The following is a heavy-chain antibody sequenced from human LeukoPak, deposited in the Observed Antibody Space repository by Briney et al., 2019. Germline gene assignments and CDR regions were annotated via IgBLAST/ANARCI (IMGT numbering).Heavy chain of an antibody. J-gene: IGHJ5*02. CDR2: IYTSGST. V-gene: IGHV4-4*07. CDR3: VRVRRIGAALGWFDP. D-gene: IGHD6-13*01. CDR1: GGSISSYY. Sequence: SETLSLTCTVSGGSISSYYWSWIRQPAGKGLEWIGRIYTSGSTNYNPSLKSRVTMSVDTSKNQFSLKLSSVTAADTAVYYCVRVRRIGAALGWFDPWGQGTLVTVSS.